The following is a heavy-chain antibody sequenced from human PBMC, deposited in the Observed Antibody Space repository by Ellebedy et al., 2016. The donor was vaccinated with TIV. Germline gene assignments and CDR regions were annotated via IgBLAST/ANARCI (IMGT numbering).Heavy chain of an antibody. Sequence: PGGSLRLSCTASGFTFGDYAMSWFRQAPGKGLEWVGFIRSQAYGGTTDYAASVKGRFTISRDDSKSIAYLQMNSLKTEDTAVYYCTRAPDAYNARADYWGQGTLVTVSS. J-gene: IGHJ4*02. D-gene: IGHD5-24*01. CDR1: GFTFGDYA. V-gene: IGHV3-49*03. CDR2: IRSQAYGGTT. CDR3: TRAPDAYNARADY.